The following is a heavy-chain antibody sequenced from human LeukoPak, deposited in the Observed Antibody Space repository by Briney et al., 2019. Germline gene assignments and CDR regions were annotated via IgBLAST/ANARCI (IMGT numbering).Heavy chain of an antibody. V-gene: IGHV5-51*01. D-gene: IGHD4-17*01. CDR1: GYSFTYW. CDR3: ASARHGDYVWDY. CDR2: IYSGDSHT. Sequence: GESLKISCKGSGYSFTYWIGWVRQMPGKGLEWMGIIYSGDSHTKYSPSFQGRVTISADKSISTAYLQWSGLEASDTAMYYCASARHGDYVWDYWDQGTLVTVSS. J-gene: IGHJ4*02.